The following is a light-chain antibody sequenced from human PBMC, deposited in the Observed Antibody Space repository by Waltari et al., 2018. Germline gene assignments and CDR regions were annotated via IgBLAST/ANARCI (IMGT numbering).Light chain of an antibody. CDR2: WAS. J-gene: IGKJ2*01. Sequence: DIVMTQSPDSLAVSLGERATINCKASRSVLYSANNQNYLAWYQHKSGQPPKLLIYWASTLEAGVADRFIGSVSGTDVTLTNTSGEAEDVAVDYCQQYFTTPPTTFGQGTKLEIK. CDR1: RSVLYSANNQNY. CDR3: QQYFTTPPTT. V-gene: IGKV4-1*01.